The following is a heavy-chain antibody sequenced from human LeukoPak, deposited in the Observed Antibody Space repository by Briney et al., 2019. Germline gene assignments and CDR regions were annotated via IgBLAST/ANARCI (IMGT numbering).Heavy chain of an antibody. CDR3: ARAGYSYGRSLYYYGMDV. Sequence: SETLSLTCAVYGGSFSGYYWSWIRQPPGKGLEWIGEINHSGSTNYNPSLNSRVTISVDTSKNQFSLKLSSVTAADTAVYYCARAGYSYGRSLYYYGMDVWGQGTTVTVSS. CDR2: INHSGST. J-gene: IGHJ6*02. D-gene: IGHD5-18*01. CDR1: GGSFSGYY. V-gene: IGHV4-34*01.